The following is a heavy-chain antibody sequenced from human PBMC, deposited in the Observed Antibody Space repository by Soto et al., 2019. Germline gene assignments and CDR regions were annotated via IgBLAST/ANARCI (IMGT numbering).Heavy chain of an antibody. Sequence: SETLSLTCAVSGGSISSSNWWSWVRQPPGKGLEWIGEIYHSGSTNYNPSLKSRVTISVDKSKNQFSLKLSSVTAADTAVYYWARVGGLRSYYFDYWGQGTLVTVSS. CDR2: IYHSGST. CDR3: ARVGGLRSYYFDY. V-gene: IGHV4-4*02. D-gene: IGHD5-12*01. CDR1: GGSISSSNW. J-gene: IGHJ4*02.